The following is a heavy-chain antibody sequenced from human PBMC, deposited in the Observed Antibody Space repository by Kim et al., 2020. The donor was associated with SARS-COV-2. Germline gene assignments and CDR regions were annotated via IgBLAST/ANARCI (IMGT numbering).Heavy chain of an antibody. CDR1: GYSFTRYW. D-gene: IGHD6-19*01. CDR3: ARHIGSSGWYRGRGDWYFDL. V-gene: IGHV5-51*01. J-gene: IGHJ2*01. Sequence: GESLKISCKGSGYSFTRYWIGWVRQMPGKGLEWMGIIYPGDSDTRYSPSFQGQVTISADKSISTAYLQWSSLKASDTAMYYCARHIGSSGWYRGRGDWYFDLWGRGTLVTVSS. CDR2: IYPGDSDT.